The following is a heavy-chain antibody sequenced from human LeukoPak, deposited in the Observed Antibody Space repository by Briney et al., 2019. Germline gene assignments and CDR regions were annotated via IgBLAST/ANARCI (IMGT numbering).Heavy chain of an antibody. J-gene: IGHJ4*02. V-gene: IGHV4-59*01. D-gene: IGHD1-26*01. CDR2: IYYSGST. Sequence: SETMSLTCTGSGGSISSYYWSWIRQPPGKGLEWIGYIYYSGSTNYNPSLKSRVTISVDTSKNQFSLKLSSVTAADTAVYYCARDDDSGSSYWGQGTLVTVSS. CDR1: GGSISSYY. CDR3: ARDDDSGSSY.